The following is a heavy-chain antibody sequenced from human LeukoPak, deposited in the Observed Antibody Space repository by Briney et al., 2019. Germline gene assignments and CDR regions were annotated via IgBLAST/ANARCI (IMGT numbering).Heavy chain of an antibody. CDR1: GGSFSGYY. J-gene: IGHJ5*02. CDR3: ARNYGEIEDWFDP. CDR2: IYYSGST. V-gene: IGHV4-59*01. Sequence: SETLSLTCAVYGGSFSGYYWSWIRQPPGKGLEWIGYIYYSGSTNYNPSLKSRVTISVDTSKNQFSLKLSSVTAADTAVYYCARNYGEIEDWFDPWGQGTLVTVSS. D-gene: IGHD4-17*01.